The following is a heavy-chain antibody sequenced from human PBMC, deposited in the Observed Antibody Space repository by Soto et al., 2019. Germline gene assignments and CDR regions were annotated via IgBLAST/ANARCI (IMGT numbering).Heavy chain of an antibody. CDR2: ISYDGSNK. CDR1: GFTFSSYA. J-gene: IGHJ6*02. D-gene: IGHD3-10*01. Sequence: QVQLVESGGGVVQPGRSLSLSCAASGFTFSSYAMHWVRQAPGKGLEWVAVISYDGSNKYYADSVKGRFTISRDNSKNTQYLPMNSVRAEDTAVYDCAREMQWFGELLHSIYYYYDMDVGGQGTTVTVSS. CDR3: AREMQWFGELLHSIYYYYDMDV. V-gene: IGHV3-30-3*01.